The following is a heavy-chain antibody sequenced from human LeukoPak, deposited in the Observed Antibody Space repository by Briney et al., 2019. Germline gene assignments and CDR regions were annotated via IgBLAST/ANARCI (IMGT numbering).Heavy chain of an antibody. Sequence: PSETLSLTCTVSGGSISSYYWSWIRQPPGKGLEWIGYIYYSGSTYYNPSLKSRVTISVDTSKNQFSLKLSSVTAADTAVYYCARAGDYYYDSSGYSLGAFDIWGQGTMVTVSS. V-gene: IGHV4-59*08. CDR1: GGSISSYY. CDR3: ARAGDYYYDSSGYSLGAFDI. J-gene: IGHJ3*02. CDR2: IYYSGST. D-gene: IGHD3-22*01.